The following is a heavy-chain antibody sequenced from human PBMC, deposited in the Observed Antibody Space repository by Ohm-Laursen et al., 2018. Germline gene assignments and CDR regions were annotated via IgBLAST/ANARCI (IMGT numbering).Heavy chain of an antibody. Sequence: GTLSLTCTVSGGSISSYYWSWIRQPPGKGLEWIGYIYYSGSTNYNPSLKSRVTISVDTSKNQFSLKLSSVTAADTAVYYCARGVNYDFWSGYYAVGWFDPWGQGTLVTVSS. J-gene: IGHJ5*02. CDR3: ARGVNYDFWSGYYAVGWFDP. CDR2: IYYSGST. D-gene: IGHD3-3*01. CDR1: GGSISSYY. V-gene: IGHV4-59*01.